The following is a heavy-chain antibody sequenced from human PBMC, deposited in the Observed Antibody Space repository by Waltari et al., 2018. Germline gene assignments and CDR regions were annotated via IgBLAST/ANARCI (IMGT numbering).Heavy chain of an antibody. D-gene: IGHD2-2*01. CDR3: ARGRSSSPNWFDP. J-gene: IGHJ5*02. V-gene: IGHV4-39*07. CDR1: GGSISSSSYY. Sequence: QLQLQESGPGLVKPSETLSLTCTVSGGSISSSSYYWGWIRQPPGKGLEWIGSIYYRGSTYYNPSLKRRVTISVETAKNQFSLKLSAVTAADTAVYYCARGRSSSPNWFDPWGQGTLVTVSS. CDR2: IYYRGST.